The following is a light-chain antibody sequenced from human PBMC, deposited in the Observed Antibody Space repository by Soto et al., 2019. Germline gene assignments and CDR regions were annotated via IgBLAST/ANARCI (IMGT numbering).Light chain of an antibody. CDR1: QTVNTY. Sequence: DFQMTQSPSSRSASIGDRVTITCRASQTVNTYLHWYQQKPGKDPKXLIYAASNLQSGVPSRFRGSGSGTNLTISMNSLKPEDFETYYCQQGYSNPWTFGQGTKVDIK. J-gene: IGKJ1*01. CDR2: AAS. V-gene: IGKV1-39*01. CDR3: QQGYSNPWT.